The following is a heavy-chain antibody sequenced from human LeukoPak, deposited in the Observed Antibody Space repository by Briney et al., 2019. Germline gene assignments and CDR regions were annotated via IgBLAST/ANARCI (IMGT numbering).Heavy chain of an antibody. CDR3: ATTYYYDSSGHLFDY. CDR2: ISTSSSDI. J-gene: IGHJ4*02. Sequence: GGSLTLSCAASGFTFSTYRMNWVRQAPGKGLEWVSSISTSSSDISYADSLKGRFAISRDSPNNSLYLQMNSLRAEDTAVYYCATTYYYDSSGHLFDYWGQGTLVTVSS. V-gene: IGHV3-21*01. D-gene: IGHD3-22*01. CDR1: GFTFSTYR.